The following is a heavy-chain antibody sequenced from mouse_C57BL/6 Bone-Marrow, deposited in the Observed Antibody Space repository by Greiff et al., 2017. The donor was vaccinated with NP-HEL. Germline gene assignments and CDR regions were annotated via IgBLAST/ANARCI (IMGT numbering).Heavy chain of an antibody. CDR3: TIYYGSSCGYFDV. J-gene: IGHJ1*03. CDR2: ISSGGDYI. D-gene: IGHD1-1*01. V-gene: IGHV5-9-1*02. Sequence: EVMLVESGAGLVKPGGSLKLSCAASGFTFSSYAMSWVRQTPEKRLEWVEYISSGGDYIYYADTVKGRFTISRDTAKNTLYLQMSSLKSEDTAMYYSTIYYGSSCGYFDVWGTGTTVTVSS. CDR1: GFTFSSYA.